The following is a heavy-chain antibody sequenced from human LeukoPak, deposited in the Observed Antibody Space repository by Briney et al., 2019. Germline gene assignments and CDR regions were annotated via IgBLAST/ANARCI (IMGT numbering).Heavy chain of an antibody. J-gene: IGHJ4*02. CDR2: IYPGDSDT. Sequence: GESLKISCKGSGYSFTSYWIGWVRQMPGKGLEWMGIIYPGDSDTRYSPSFQGQVTISADKSISTAYLQWSSLKASGTAIYYCPRLRPAAGKGQPILDYWGQGPLVTVSS. CDR1: GYSFTSYW. D-gene: IGHD6-13*01. V-gene: IGHV5-51*01. CDR3: PRLRPAAGKGQPILDY.